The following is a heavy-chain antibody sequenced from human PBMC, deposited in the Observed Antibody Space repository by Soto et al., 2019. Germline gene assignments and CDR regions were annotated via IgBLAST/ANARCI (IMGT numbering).Heavy chain of an antibody. CDR2: TYYRSKWYN. CDR1: GDSVSSNTAA. CDR3: ARGRGSGWNYYGMDV. Sequence: SQTLSLTCAISGDSVSSNTAAWNWIRQSPSRGLEWLGRTYYRSKWYNDYAGSVKSRISINPDTSKNQVSLQLNSVTPEDTAVYFCARGRGSGWNYYGMDVWGQGTTATVSS. J-gene: IGHJ6*02. D-gene: IGHD6-19*01. V-gene: IGHV6-1*01.